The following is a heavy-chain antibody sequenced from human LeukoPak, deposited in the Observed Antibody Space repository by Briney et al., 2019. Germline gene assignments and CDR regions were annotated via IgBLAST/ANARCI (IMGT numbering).Heavy chain of an antibody. CDR3: AQGGVAGHYYYYMDV. V-gene: IGHV4-59*01. D-gene: IGHD6-19*01. Sequence: SETLSLTCTVSGGSISSYYWSWIRQPPGKGLEWIGYIYYSGSTSYNPSLKSRVTISVDTSKNQFSLKLSSVTAADTAVYYCAQGGVAGHYYYYMDVWGKGTTVTVSS. CDR1: GGSISSYY. CDR2: IYYSGST. J-gene: IGHJ6*03.